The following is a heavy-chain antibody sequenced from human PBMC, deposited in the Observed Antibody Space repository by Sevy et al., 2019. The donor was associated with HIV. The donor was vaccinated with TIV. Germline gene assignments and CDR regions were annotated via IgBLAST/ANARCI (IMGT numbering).Heavy chain of an antibody. CDR3: ARVGASSSWDGGSYGMDV. J-gene: IGHJ6*02. CDR1: GFTFSSYA. CDR2: ISYDGSNK. D-gene: IGHD6-13*01. Sequence: GGSLRLSCAASGFTFSSYAMHWVRQAPGKGLEWVAVISYDGSNKYYADSAKGRFTISRDNSKNTLYLQMNSLRAEDTAVYYCARVGASSSWDGGSYGMDVWGQGTTVTVSS. V-gene: IGHV3-30-3*01.